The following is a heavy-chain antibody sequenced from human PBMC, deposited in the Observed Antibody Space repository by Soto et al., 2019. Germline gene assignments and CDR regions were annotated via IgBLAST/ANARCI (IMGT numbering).Heavy chain of an antibody. CDR1: GGSISSYY. V-gene: IGHV4-59*01. J-gene: IGHJ5*02. D-gene: IGHD2-15*01. CDR2: IYYSGST. Sequence: PSETLSLTCTVSGGSISSYYWSWIRQPPGKGLEWIGYIYYSGSTNYNPSLKSRVTISVDTSKNQFSLKLSSVTAADTAVYYCARDKVVAARDWFDPWCQGPRVIVSS. CDR3: ARDKVVAARDWFDP.